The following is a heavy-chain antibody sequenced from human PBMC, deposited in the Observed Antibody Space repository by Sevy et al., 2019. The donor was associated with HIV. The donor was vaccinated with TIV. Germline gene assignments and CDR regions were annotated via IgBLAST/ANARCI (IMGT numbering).Heavy chain of an antibody. CDR1: GFTFNSFY. D-gene: IGHD4-17*01. CDR2: ISGLSNYI. CDR3: VRRGPSTVYDAFDI. J-gene: IGHJ3*02. V-gene: IGHV3-21*01. Sequence: GGSLRLSCAASGFTFNSFYMNWVRLAPGKGLEWVSSISGLSNYIFYADSLKGRFTISRDNAKNSLYLQMNSLRVEDTAVYYCVRRGPSTVYDAFDIWGQGTMVTVSS.